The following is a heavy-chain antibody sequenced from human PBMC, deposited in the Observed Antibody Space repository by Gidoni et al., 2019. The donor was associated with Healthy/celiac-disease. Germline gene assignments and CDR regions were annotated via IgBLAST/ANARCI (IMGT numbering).Heavy chain of an antibody. CDR3: AKDIKSSGWYYFDY. J-gene: IGHJ4*02. Sequence: EVQLVESGGVVVQPGGSLRLSCAASGFTFDDYTMHWVRQAPGKGLECVSFISWDGGSTYYADSVKGRFTISRDNSKNSLYLQMNSLRTEDTALYYCAKDIKSSGWYYFDYWGQGTLVTVSS. D-gene: IGHD6-19*01. CDR1: GFTFDDYT. CDR2: ISWDGGST. V-gene: IGHV3-43*01.